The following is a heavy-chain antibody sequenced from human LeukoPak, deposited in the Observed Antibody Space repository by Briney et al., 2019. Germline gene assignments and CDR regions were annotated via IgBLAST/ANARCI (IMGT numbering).Heavy chain of an antibody. J-gene: IGHJ3*02. CDR2: VYSSGST. Sequence: PSETLSLTCTVSGGSISSYYWSWIRQPAGKGLECIGRVYSSGSTNYNPSLKSRVTISVDTSKNQFSLKLSSVTAADTAVYYCARGRLEAMWELLPYDAFDIWGQGTMVTVSS. CDR1: GGSISSYY. V-gene: IGHV4-4*07. CDR3: ARGRLEAMWELLPYDAFDI. D-gene: IGHD1-26*01.